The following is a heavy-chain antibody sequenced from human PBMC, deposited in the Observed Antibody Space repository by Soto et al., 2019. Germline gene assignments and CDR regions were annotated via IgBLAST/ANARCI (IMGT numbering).Heavy chain of an antibody. CDR1: GYRFTDYG. CDR2: ISDYNGKT. J-gene: IGHJ6*02. V-gene: IGHV1-18*01. Sequence: QVQLVQSGSEVKKPGALVKVSCKTSGYRFTDYGISWVRQAPGQGLEWMGGISDYNGKTNYAQKLRGRIFMTTDTSKRTAYIELRSRRSDDTDVYFCAREGYQSGSGNYSPHRYYGMDVWGQGTTVTVSS. CDR3: AREGYQSGSGNYSPHRYYGMDV. D-gene: IGHD3-10*01.